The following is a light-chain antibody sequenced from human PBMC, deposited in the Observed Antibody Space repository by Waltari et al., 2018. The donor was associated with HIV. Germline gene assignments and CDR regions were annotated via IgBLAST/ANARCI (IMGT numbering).Light chain of an antibody. V-gene: IGLV3-19*01. CDR2: GKN. Sequence: SSELTQDPAVSVALGQTARITCQGDSLSSDYASWYQQKPGQAPVLVIYGKNNRPSGSPDRFSGSSSGNTASLIITGAQAEDDCNSRDSSGNHYVFGTGTKVTVL. CDR1: SLSSDY. J-gene: IGLJ1*01. CDR3: NSRDSSGNHYV.